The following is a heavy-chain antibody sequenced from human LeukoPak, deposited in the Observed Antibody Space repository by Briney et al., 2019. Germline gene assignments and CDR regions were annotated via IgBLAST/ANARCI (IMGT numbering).Heavy chain of an antibody. J-gene: IGHJ5*02. CDR3: ARSPVQPRFYWFDL. V-gene: IGHV3-48*02. Sequence: GGSLRLSCAASGFTFSDYSMNWVRQAPGKGLEWVSYISSSSTTIFYADSVKGRFTISRDNAKNSLFLQMNGLRDEDTAVYYCARSPVQPRFYWFDLWGQGTLVTVSS. CDR2: ISSSSTTI. D-gene: IGHD1-1*01. CDR1: GFTFSDYS.